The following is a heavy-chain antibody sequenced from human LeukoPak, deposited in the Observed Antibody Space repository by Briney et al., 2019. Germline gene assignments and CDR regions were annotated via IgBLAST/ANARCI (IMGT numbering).Heavy chain of an antibody. CDR1: GFTFSSYA. CDR2: ISGSGGST. Sequence: GGSLRLFCAASGFTFSSYAMSWVRQAPGKGLEWVSAISGSGGSTYYADSVKGRFTISRDNSKNTLYLQMNSLRAEDTAVYYCAKSLCGGDCYSSGYFDYWGQGTLVTVSS. V-gene: IGHV3-23*01. CDR3: AKSLCGGDCYSSGYFDY. J-gene: IGHJ4*02. D-gene: IGHD2-21*02.